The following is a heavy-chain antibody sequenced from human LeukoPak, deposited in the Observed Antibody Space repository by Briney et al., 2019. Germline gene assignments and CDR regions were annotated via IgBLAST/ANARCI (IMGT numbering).Heavy chain of an antibody. CDR3: ARGNYYGQDY. CDR2: INSDGSTT. D-gene: IGHD3-10*01. CDR1: GFTFSSYW. J-gene: IGHJ4*02. Sequence: PGGSLRLSCGASGFTFSSYWMHWVCQAPGKGLVWISRINSDGSTTSYADSVKGRFTISRDNAKNTLYLQMNSLRAEDTAVYYCARGNYYGQDYWGQGTLVTVSS. V-gene: IGHV3-74*01.